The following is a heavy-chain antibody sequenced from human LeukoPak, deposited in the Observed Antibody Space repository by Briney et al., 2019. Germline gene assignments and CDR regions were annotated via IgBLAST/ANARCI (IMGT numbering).Heavy chain of an antibody. J-gene: IGHJ4*02. Sequence: ASVKVSCKASGYTFTNYYIHWVRQAPGQGLEWMGWINPNSGGTNYAQKFQGRVTMTRDTSISTAYMELSRLRSDDTAVYYCARSWFLLRYFDWLDYFDYWGQGTLVTVSS. CDR2: INPNSGGT. V-gene: IGHV1-2*02. CDR1: GYTFTNYY. CDR3: ARSWFLLRYFDWLDYFDY. D-gene: IGHD3-9*01.